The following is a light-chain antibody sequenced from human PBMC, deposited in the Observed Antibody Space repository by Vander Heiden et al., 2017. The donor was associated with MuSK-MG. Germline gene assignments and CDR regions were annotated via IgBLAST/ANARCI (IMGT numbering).Light chain of an antibody. Sequence: EIVLTQSPATLSLSPGERATLSCRASQSVSNYLAWYKQKPGQAPRLLIYDASNRASGIPARFSGSGYGTDFTLTISSREPEDFAVYYCQQRSNWPPSTFGQGTKLEIK. J-gene: IGKJ2*01. V-gene: IGKV3-11*01. CDR2: DAS. CDR1: QSVSNY. CDR3: QQRSNWPPST.